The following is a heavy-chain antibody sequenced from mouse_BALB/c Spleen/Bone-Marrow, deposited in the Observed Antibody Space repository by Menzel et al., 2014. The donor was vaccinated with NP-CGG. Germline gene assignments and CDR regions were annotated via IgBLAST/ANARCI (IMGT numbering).Heavy chain of an antibody. D-gene: IGHD2-1*01. J-gene: IGHJ2*01. Sequence: EVKVVDSGGGLVQPGGSLKLSCAASGFTFSNYGMSWVRQTPDKRLELVATINSNGGSTYYPDSVKGRFTISRDTAKNTLYLQMSSLKSEETAMYYCVRGNYGNYVDYFDFWGQGTTLTVSS. V-gene: IGHV5-6-3*01. CDR1: GFTFSNYG. CDR2: INSNGGST. CDR3: VRGNYGNYVDYFDF.